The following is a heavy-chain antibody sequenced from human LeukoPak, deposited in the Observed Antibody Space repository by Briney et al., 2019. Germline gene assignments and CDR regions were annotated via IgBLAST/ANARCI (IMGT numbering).Heavy chain of an antibody. CDR2: ISYDGSNK. D-gene: IGHD7-27*01. J-gene: IGHJ3*02. V-gene: IGHV3-30-3*01. CDR3: ARDQLGMVPGDAFDI. CDR1: GFTFSSYA. Sequence: GGSLRLSCAASGFTFSSYAMHWVRQAPGKGLEWVAVISYDGSNKYYADSVKGRFTISRDNSKNTLYLQMNSLRAEDTAVYYCARDQLGMVPGDAFDIWGQGTMVTVSS.